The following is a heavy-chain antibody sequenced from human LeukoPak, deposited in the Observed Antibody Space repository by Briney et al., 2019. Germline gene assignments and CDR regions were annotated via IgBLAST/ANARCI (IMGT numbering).Heavy chain of an antibody. CDR1: GGSISSYY. D-gene: IGHD3-9*01. CDR3: ARGLPGYNNWFDP. Sequence: PSETLSLTCTVSGGSISSYYWTWIRQPPGKGLEWIGYIYYSGSTNYNPSLKSRVTMSLDTSKNQFSLELRSVTAADTAVYYCARGLPGYNNWFDPWGQGILVTVSS. J-gene: IGHJ5*02. CDR2: IYYSGST. V-gene: IGHV4-59*08.